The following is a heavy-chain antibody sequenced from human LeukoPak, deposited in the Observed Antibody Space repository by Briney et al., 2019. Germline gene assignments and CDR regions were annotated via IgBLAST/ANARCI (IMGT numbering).Heavy chain of an antibody. CDR1: GYTFTGYY. CDR2: INPNSGGT. J-gene: IGHJ6*02. D-gene: IGHD2-15*01. CDR3: ARSGYCSGGSCYYPYGMDV. V-gene: IGHV1-2*04. Sequence: GASVKVSCKASGYTFTGYYMHWVRQAPGQGLEWMGWINPNSGGTNYAQKFQGWVTMTRDTSISTAYMELSWLRSDDTAVYCCARSGYCSGGSCYYPYGMDVWGQGTTVTVSS.